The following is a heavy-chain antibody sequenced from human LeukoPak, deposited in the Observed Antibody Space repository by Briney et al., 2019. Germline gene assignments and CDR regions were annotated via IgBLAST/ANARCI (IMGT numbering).Heavy chain of an antibody. V-gene: IGHV3-30*18. Sequence: GGSLRLSCAASGLTFSSYGMHWVRQAPGKGLEWVAVISYDGSNKYYADSLKGRFTISRDNSKNTLYLQMNSLRAEDTAVYYCAKDRSYSYGYRTYYYYGMDVWGQGTTVTVSS. CDR2: ISYDGSNK. CDR1: GLTFSSYG. CDR3: AKDRSYSYGYRTYYYYGMDV. D-gene: IGHD5-18*01. J-gene: IGHJ6*02.